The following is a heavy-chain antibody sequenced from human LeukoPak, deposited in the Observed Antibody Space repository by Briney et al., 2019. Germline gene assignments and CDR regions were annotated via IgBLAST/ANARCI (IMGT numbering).Heavy chain of an antibody. CDR3: ARGRNLEWFDY. Sequence: PSETLSLTCTVSGDSFRSYYWSWIRQPPGEGLEWIRYIYYSGSTNYNPSLKSRVTISVDTSKNQFSLKLNSVTAADTAVYYCARGRNLEWFDYWGQGTLVTVSS. CDR2: IYYSGST. D-gene: IGHD3-3*01. CDR1: GDSFRSYY. J-gene: IGHJ5*01. V-gene: IGHV4-59*01.